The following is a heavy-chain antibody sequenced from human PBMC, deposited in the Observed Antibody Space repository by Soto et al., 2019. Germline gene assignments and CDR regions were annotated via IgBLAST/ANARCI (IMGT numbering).Heavy chain of an antibody. V-gene: IGHV3-30-3*01. CDR1: GFTFSSYA. D-gene: IGHD3-22*01. J-gene: IGHJ4*02. Sequence: QVQLAESGGRVVQPGRSLRLSCAASGFTFSSYAMHWVRQAPGKGLEWVAVISYDGSNKYYADSIKGRFTISRDNSKNTLYLQMNSQRAEDTAVYYCAIKDFRYDGSASRPVGGNYWGQGTLVTVSS. CDR3: AIKDFRYDGSASRPVGGNY. CDR2: ISYDGSNK.